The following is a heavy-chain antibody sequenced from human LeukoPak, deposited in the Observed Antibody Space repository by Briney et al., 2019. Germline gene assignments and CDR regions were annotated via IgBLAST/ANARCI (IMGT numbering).Heavy chain of an antibody. V-gene: IGHV4-59*01. D-gene: IGHD1-26*01. CDR2: IYYSGTT. Sequence: PSETLSLTCTVSGGSINNYYWSWIRQTPGKGLECIGYIYYSGTTNYNPSLKSRVTISVDTSKNQFSLKLNSVTAADTAVYYCARRKSGSYLDPYAFDIWGQGTMVTVSS. CDR1: GGSINNYY. CDR3: ARRKSGSYLDPYAFDI. J-gene: IGHJ3*02.